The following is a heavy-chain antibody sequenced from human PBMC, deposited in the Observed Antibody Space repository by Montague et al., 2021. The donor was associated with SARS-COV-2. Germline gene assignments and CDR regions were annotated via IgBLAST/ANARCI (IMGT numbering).Heavy chain of an antibody. V-gene: IGHV3-7*03. CDR3: ARDRVTMVRGVILYYYGMDV. J-gene: IGHJ6*02. Sequence: SLRLSCAASGFTFRSSWISWVRQAPGTGLELVANINQDGSDKYYVDSVKGRFTISRDNAKNSLYLQLNSLRAEDTAVYYCARDRVTMVRGVILYYYGMDVWGQGTTVTVSS. CDR2: INQDGSDK. CDR1: GFTFRSSW. D-gene: IGHD3-10*01.